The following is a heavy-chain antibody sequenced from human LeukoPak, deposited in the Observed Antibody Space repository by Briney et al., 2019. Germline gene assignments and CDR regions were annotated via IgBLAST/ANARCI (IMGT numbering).Heavy chain of an antibody. D-gene: IGHD3-3*01. CDR2: IYYSGST. Sequence: SQTLSLTRTVSGGSISSGGYYWSWIRQHPGKGLEWIGYIYYSGSTYYNPSLKSRVTISVDTSKNQFSLKLSSVTAADTAVYYCARLRVVTQTYYYYGMDVWGQGTTVTVSS. CDR1: GGSISSGGYY. V-gene: IGHV4-31*03. CDR3: ARLRVVTQTYYYYGMDV. J-gene: IGHJ6*02.